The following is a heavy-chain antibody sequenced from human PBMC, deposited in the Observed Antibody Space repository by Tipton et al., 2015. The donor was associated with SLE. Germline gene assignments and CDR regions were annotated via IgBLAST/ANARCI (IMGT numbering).Heavy chain of an antibody. CDR2: IKQDGSEK. D-gene: IGHD6-13*01. CDR3: ARELYKSSSGPYYYYYGMDV. CDR1: GFTFSSYW. Sequence: SLRLSCAASGFTFSSYWMSWVRQAPGKGLEWVANIKQDGSEKYYVDSVKGRFTISRDNAKNSLYLQMNSLRAEDTAVYYCARELYKSSSGPYYYYYGMDVWGQGTTVTVSS. V-gene: IGHV3-7*01. J-gene: IGHJ6*02.